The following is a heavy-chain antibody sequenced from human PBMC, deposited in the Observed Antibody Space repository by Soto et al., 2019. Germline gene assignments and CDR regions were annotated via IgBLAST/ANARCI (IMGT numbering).Heavy chain of an antibody. V-gene: IGHV4-39*02. CDR2: IYSSGTS. CDR3: ERESWGYFGT. J-gene: IGHJ5*02. CDR1: GESVTKQIYS. D-gene: IGHD3-9*01. Sequence: SDTLSIASTVSGESVTKQIYSGAWFRQPPGKVLEWIGKIYSSGTSYYRTSLESRATISVDSSKNQFSLKLNYVNAADMATYFCERESWGYFGTWGQGSLVT.